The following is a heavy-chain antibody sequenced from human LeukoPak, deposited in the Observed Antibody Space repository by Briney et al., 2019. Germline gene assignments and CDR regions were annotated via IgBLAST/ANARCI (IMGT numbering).Heavy chain of an antibody. D-gene: IGHD6-13*01. CDR1: GYTFTSYY. CDR3: ARERTPPSGYSSSWYRGGFDY. V-gene: IGHV1-46*01. Sequence: GASVKVSCKASGYTFTSYYMHWVRQAPGQGLEWMGIINPSGGSTSYAQKFQGRVTMTRDTSTSTVYMELSSLRSEDTAVYYCARERTPPSGYSSSWYRGGFDYWGQGTLVTVSS. J-gene: IGHJ4*02. CDR2: INPSGGST.